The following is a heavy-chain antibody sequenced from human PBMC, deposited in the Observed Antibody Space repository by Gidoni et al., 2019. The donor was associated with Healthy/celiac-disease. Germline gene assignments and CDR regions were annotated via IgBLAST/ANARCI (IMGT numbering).Heavy chain of an antibody. CDR1: GFTFSSYS. CDR2: ISSSSSYI. CDR3: ARAGTTVTTPHYY. D-gene: IGHD4-17*01. J-gene: IGHJ4*02. Sequence: EVQLVESGGGLVKPGGSLRPYCAASGFTFSSYSMNWVRQAPGKGLEWVSSISSSSSYIYDADSVKGRFTISRDNAKNSLYLQMNSLRAEDTAVYYCARAGTTVTTPHYYWGQGALVTVSA. V-gene: IGHV3-21*01.